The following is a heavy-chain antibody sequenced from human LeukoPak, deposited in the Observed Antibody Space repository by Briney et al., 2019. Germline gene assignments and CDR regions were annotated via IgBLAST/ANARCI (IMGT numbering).Heavy chain of an antibody. J-gene: IGHJ4*02. CDR1: GFTFGGYA. V-gene: IGHV3-49*03. CDR3: TRHLADYSDY. CDR2: IRSKAYGGTT. Sequence: PGGSLRLSCTASGFTFGGYAMSRFRQAPGKGLEWVGFIRSKAYGGTTEYAASVKGRFTISRDDSKSIAYLQMNSLKTEDTAVYYCTRHLADYSDYCGQGTLVTVSS.